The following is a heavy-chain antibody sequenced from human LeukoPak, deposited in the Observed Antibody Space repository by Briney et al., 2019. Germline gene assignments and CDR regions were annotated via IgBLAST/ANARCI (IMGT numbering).Heavy chain of an antibody. D-gene: IGHD1-14*01. Sequence: GGSLRLSCAASGFTFSSYGMHWGRQAPGKGLEWVAVISYDGSNKYYADSVKGRFTISRDNSKNTLYLQMNSLRAEDTAVYYCAKEAGYYSDYWGQGTLVTVSS. CDR3: AKEAGYYSDY. V-gene: IGHV3-30*18. J-gene: IGHJ4*02. CDR1: GFTFSSYG. CDR2: ISYDGSNK.